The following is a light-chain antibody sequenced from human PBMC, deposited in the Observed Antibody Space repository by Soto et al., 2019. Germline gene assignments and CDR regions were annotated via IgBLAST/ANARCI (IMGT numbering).Light chain of an antibody. CDR3: QQYNNWPPRNT. CDR1: QNINSN. Sequence: EIVMTQSPATLSVSPGESATLSCRASQNINSNLAWYQQKPGQAPRLLIYRASTMATGIPARFSGSGSGTEFTLTISSLQSEDFAVYYCQQYNNWPPRNTFGQGTRLEIK. V-gene: IGKV3-15*01. CDR2: RAS. J-gene: IGKJ5*01.